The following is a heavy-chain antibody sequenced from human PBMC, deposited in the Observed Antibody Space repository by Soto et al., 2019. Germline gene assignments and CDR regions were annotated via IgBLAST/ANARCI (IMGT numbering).Heavy chain of an antibody. J-gene: IGHJ6*02. CDR2: INAGNGNT. CDR1: GYTFTSYA. CDR3: ARDDASITIFGVVRIYYGMDV. Sequence: SVKVSCKASGYTFTSYAMHWVRQAPVQRLEWMGWINAGNGNTKYSQKFQGRVTITRDTSASTAYMELSSLRSEDTAVYYCARDDASITIFGVVRIYYGMDVWGQGTTVTVSS. D-gene: IGHD3-3*01. V-gene: IGHV1-3*01.